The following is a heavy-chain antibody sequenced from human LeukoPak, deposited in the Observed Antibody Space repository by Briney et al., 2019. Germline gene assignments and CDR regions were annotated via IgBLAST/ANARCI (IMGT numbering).Heavy chain of an antibody. J-gene: IGHJ6*03. V-gene: IGHV1-46*01. D-gene: IGHD2-2*01. CDR3: ARAGGDCSSTSCYYYYYMDV. CDR1: GYTFTGYH. Sequence: ASVKVSCKASGYTFTGYHMYWVRQAPGQGLEWMGIINPSGGSTSYAQNLQGRVNMTRDKSTSTVYMELSSLRSEDTAVYYCARAGGDCSSTSCYYYYYMDVWGKGPTVTVSS. CDR2: INPSGGST.